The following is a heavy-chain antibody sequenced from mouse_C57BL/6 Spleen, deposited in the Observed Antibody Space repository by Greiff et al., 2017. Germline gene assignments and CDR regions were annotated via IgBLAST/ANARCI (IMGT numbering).Heavy chain of an antibody. CDR1: GFNIKDYY. V-gene: IGHV14-2*01. CDR2: IDPEDGET. CDR3: ASEFSWFAY. Sequence: DVQLQESGAELVKPGASVKLSCTASGFNIKDYYMHWVKQRTEQGLEWIGRIDPEDGETKYAPKFPGKATITADTSSNTAYLQLSSLTSEDTAVYYCASEFSWFAYWGQGTLVTVSA. J-gene: IGHJ3*01.